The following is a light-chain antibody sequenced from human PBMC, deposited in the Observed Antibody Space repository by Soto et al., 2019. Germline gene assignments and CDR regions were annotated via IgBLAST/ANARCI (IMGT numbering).Light chain of an antibody. J-gene: IGKJ4*01. Sequence: EIVLTQSPGTLSLSPGERTTLSCWASQSVSSYLAWYQQKPGQAPRLLIYDASKRATDIPDRFIGSGSGTDFTLTISSLEPEDFAVYYCHQRSNWPPFTFGGGTKVDNK. CDR1: QSVSSY. V-gene: IGKV3-11*01. CDR3: HQRSNWPPFT. CDR2: DAS.